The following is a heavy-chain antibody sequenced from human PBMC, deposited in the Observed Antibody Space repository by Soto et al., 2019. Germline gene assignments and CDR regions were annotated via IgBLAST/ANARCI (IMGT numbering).Heavy chain of an antibody. CDR2: IYYNGNT. J-gene: IGHJ4*02. CDR3: ARHATRSYDY. Sequence: SETLSLTCTVSRGSISTYYWSWIRQPPWKGLECIGYIYYNGNTNYNPSLKSRVTISVDTSKNQFTLNLNSVTAADTAVYYCARHATRSYDYWGQGTLVTVSS. V-gene: IGHV4-59*08. CDR1: RGSISTYY.